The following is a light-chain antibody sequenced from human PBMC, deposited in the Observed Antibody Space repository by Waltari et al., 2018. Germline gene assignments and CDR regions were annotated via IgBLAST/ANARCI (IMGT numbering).Light chain of an antibody. CDR2: DFT. Sequence: QSALTQPRHVSGSPRPSVPISCNGTPPSLSDDNYVSWFQQYPGKAPKLFIYDFTKRPSGVPDRFSASKSGNTASLTISGLQAEDEADYYCCSFAGSYTWVFGGGTKLTVL. CDR1: PPSLSDDNY. CDR3: CSFAGSYTWV. J-gene: IGLJ3*02. V-gene: IGLV2-11*01.